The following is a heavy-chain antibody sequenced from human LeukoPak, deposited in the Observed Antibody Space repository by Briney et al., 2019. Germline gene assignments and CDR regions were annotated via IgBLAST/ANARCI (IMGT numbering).Heavy chain of an antibody. CDR2: IYTSGST. CDR1: GGSISSGSYY. V-gene: IGHV4-61*02. CDR3: ARLNSGSYCNYYYYYMDV. J-gene: IGHJ6*03. D-gene: IGHD1-26*01. Sequence: PSQTLSLTCTVSGGSISSGSYYWSWIRQPAGKGLEWIGRIYTSGSTNYNPSLKSRVTISVDTSKNQFSLKLSSVTAADTAVYYCARLNSGSYCNYYYYYMDVWGKGTTVTVSS.